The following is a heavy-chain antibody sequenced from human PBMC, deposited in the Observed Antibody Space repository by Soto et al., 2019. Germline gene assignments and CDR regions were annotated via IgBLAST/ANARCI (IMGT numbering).Heavy chain of an antibody. CDR3: ARLSSSSVVPAAQFDP. CDR1: GYSFTSYW. V-gene: IGHV5-51*01. Sequence: GASLKISCKGSGYSFTSYWIGWVRQMPGKGLEWMGIIYPGDSDTRYSPSFQGQVTISADKSISTAYLQWSSLKASDTAMYYCARLSSSSVVPAAQFDPWGPGTLVTISS. D-gene: IGHD2-2*01. J-gene: IGHJ5*02. CDR2: IYPGDSDT.